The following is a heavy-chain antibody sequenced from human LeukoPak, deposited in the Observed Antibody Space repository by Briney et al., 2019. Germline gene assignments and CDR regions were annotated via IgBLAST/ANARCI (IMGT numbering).Heavy chain of an antibody. D-gene: IGHD3-10*01. Sequence: PGGSLRLSCAASEFTFNRYWMSWVRQVPGKGLEWVANIKHDGSEAHYVDSVKGRFTISRDNAKNSLSLQMNSLNVDDTGVYFCTRDALFGSGRTHLDFWSQGTLVSVSS. CDR3: TRDALFGSGRTHLDF. CDR2: IKHDGSEA. V-gene: IGHV3-7*04. CDR1: EFTFNRYW. J-gene: IGHJ4*02.